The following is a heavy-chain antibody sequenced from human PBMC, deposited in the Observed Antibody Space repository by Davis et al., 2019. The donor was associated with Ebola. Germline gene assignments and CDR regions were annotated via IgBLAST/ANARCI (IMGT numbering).Heavy chain of an antibody. CDR2: IYWDDDK. V-gene: IGHV2-5*02. CDR1: GFSLSTSGVG. Sequence: SGPTLVKPTQTLTLTCTFSGFSLSTSGVGVGWIRQPPGKALEWLALIYWDDDKRYSPSLKSRLTITKDTSKSQVVLTMTNMDPVDTATYYCARIRGLYIAAAIFAYYGMDVWGQGTTVTVSS. D-gene: IGHD6-13*01. J-gene: IGHJ6*02. CDR3: ARIRGLYIAAAIFAYYGMDV.